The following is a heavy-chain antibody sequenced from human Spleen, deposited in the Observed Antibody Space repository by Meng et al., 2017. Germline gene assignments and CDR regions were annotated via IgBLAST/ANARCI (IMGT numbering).Heavy chain of an antibody. CDR3: ARFYDSTGLPFDY. J-gene: IGHJ4*02. V-gene: IGHV3-21*01. CDR2: ISGSSSHI. Sequence: GESLKISCATSGFTLSSYSMNWVRQAPGKRLEWVSSISGSSSHIHYADSVKGRFTISRDNAKNSLYLQMNSLRAEDTAVYYCARFYDSTGLPFDYWGQGTLVTVSS. D-gene: IGHD3-22*01. CDR1: GFTLSSYS.